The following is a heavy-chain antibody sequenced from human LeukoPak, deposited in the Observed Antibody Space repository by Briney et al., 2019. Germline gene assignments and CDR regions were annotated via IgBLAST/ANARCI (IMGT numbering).Heavy chain of an antibody. CDR3: ARGYCSGGSCYSLGES. Sequence: XYWSWIRQPPGKGLEWIGYIYYSGSTNYNPSLKSRFSLSVDTSQHHFSLNLSSVTAAHTAVYYCARGYCSGGSCYSLGESWGQGTLVTVSS. CDR1: XY. V-gene: IGHV4-61*03. CDR2: IYYSGST. J-gene: IGHJ5*02. D-gene: IGHD2-15*01.